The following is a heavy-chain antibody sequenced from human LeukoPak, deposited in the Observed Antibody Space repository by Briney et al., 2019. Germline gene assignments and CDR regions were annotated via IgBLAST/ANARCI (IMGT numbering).Heavy chain of an antibody. CDR3: ARGGGTVTTESYPY. CDR2: IRYDGSNK. D-gene: IGHD4-17*01. V-gene: IGHV3-30*02. Sequence: PGGSLRLSCAASGFTFSSYGMHWVRQAPGKGLEWVAFIRYDGSNKYYADSVKGRFTISRDNSKNTLYLQMNSLRAEDTAVYYCARGGGTVTTESYPYWGQGTLATVSS. CDR1: GFTFSSYG. J-gene: IGHJ4*02.